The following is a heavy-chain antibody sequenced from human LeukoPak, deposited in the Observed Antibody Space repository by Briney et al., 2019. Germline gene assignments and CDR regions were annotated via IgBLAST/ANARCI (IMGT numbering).Heavy chain of an antibody. J-gene: IGHJ4*02. CDR1: GFTFNSYA. D-gene: IGHD3-22*01. CDR3: AKGPSYYYDSSGYYSWIDY. CDR2: ISGSGGST. V-gene: IGHV3-23*01. Sequence: GGSLRLSCAASGFTFNSYAMSWVRQAPGKGLEWVSAISGSGGSTYYADSVKGRFTISRDNSKNTLYLQMNSLRAEDAAVYYCAKGPSYYYDSSGYYSWIDYWGQGTLVTVSS.